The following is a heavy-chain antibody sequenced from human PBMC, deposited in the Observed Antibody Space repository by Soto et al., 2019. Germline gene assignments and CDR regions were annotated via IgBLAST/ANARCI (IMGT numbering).Heavy chain of an antibody. V-gene: IGHV4-39*01. Sequence: PSQNLSLTCTVSGDSISNSTYSWGWLRQPPGRSPEYIGTIYYSGKTYYNWPLASRVTMSLDTSKNQLSLRLTSVSAADTAIYYCAGHRRQEDGYKKGFDYWGQGTLVSGSS. CDR3: AGHRRQEDGYKKGFDY. CDR1: GDSISNSTYS. J-gene: IGHJ4*02. D-gene: IGHD5-12*01. CDR2: IYYSGKT.